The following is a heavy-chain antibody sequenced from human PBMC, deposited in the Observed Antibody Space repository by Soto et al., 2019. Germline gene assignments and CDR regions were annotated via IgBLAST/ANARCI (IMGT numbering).Heavy chain of an antibody. CDR1: GGSFSGYY. CDR3: ARTKSGTVSKRYYYYYMDV. Sequence: SETLSLTCAVYGGSFSGYYWSWIRQPPGKGLEWIGEINHSGSTNYNPSLKGRVTISVDTSKNQFSLKLSSVTAADTAVYYCARTKSGTVSKRYYYYYMDVWGKGTTVTVSS. D-gene: IGHD4-17*01. J-gene: IGHJ6*03. V-gene: IGHV4-34*01. CDR2: INHSGST.